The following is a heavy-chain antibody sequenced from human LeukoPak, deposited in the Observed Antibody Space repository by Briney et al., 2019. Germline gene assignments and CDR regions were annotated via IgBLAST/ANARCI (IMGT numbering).Heavy chain of an antibody. J-gene: IGHJ4*02. CDR3: ARDTSGSYTITYFDS. Sequence: GGSLRLSCAASGFTFSNYWMTWVRQAPGKGLEWVANIKQDGSEKHYVDSVKGRFTISRDNAKNSLYLQMNSLRAEDTAVYYCARDTSGSYTITYFDSWGQGALVTVSS. D-gene: IGHD3-10*01. CDR2: IKQDGSEK. V-gene: IGHV3-7*01. CDR1: GFTFSNYW.